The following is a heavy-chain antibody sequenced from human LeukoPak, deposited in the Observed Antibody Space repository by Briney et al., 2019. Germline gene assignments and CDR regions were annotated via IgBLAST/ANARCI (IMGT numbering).Heavy chain of an antibody. Sequence: ASVKVSCKASGYTFTDYYMHWVRQAPGQGLEWMGWINPNSGGTNYAQKFQGRVTMTRDTSISTAYMELSRLRSDDTAVYYCARVDYYGSGSYYRTHNWFDPWGQGTLVTVSS. D-gene: IGHD3-10*01. J-gene: IGHJ5*02. V-gene: IGHV1-2*02. CDR3: ARVDYYGSGSYYRTHNWFDP. CDR2: INPNSGGT. CDR1: GYTFTDYY.